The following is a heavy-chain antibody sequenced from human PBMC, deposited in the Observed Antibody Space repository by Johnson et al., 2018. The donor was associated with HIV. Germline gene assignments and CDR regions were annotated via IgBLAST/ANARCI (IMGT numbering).Heavy chain of an antibody. CDR1: GFSFDDYG. CDR3: ARDVREYSSSFDAFDI. V-gene: IGHV3-7*03. Sequence: EVQLVESGGGVVRPGGSLRLSCAASGFSFDDYGMSWVRQVPGKGLEWVANIKEDGTEKYYVDSVKGRFTISRDNAKNSLYLQMNSLRAEDTALYYCARDVREYSSSFDAFDIWGQGTMVTVSS. J-gene: IGHJ3*02. CDR2: IKEDGTEK. D-gene: IGHD6-6*01.